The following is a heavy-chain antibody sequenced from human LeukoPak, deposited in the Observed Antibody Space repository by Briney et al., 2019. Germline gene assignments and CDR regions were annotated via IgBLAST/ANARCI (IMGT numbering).Heavy chain of an antibody. CDR3: ARRFRPAVAPGYYFDY. CDR2: IYYSGST. CDR1: GGSISSYY. J-gene: IGHJ4*02. D-gene: IGHD6-19*01. V-gene: IGHV4-59*01. Sequence: PSETLSLTCTVSGGSISSYYWSWIRQPPGKGLEWVGHIYYSGSTNHNPSLKSRVTISVDTSKNQFSLKLSSVTAADTAVYYCARRFRPAVAPGYYFDYWGQGTLVTVSS.